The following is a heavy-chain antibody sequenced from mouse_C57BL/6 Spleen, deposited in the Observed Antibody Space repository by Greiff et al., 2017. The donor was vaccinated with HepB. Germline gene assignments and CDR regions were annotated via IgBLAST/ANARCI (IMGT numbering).Heavy chain of an antibody. CDR1: GFTFSDAW. D-gene: IGHD1-1*01. V-gene: IGHV6-6*01. J-gene: IGHJ4*01. Sequence: EVQRVESGGGLVQPGGSMKLSCAASGFTFSDAWMDWVRQSPEKGLEWVAEIRNKANNHATYYAESVKGRFTISRDDSKSSVYLQMNSLRAEDTGIYYCTVVITTVVADYAMDYWGQGTSVTVSS. CDR3: TVVITTVVADYAMDY. CDR2: IRNKANNHAT.